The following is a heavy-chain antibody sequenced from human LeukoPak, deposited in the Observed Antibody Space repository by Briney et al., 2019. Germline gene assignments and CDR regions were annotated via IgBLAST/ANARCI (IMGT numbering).Heavy chain of an antibody. D-gene: IGHD5-24*01. CDR1: GGSISSSSYY. Sequence: SETLSLTCTVSGGSISSSSYYWGWIRQPPGKGLEWIGSIYYSGSTYYKPSLRSRVTISVDTSKSQFSLKLSSVTAADTAVYYCATHQGGDGYNYYYYYMDVWGKGTTVTVSS. V-gene: IGHV4-39*01. CDR2: IYYSGST. J-gene: IGHJ6*03. CDR3: ATHQGGDGYNYYYYYMDV.